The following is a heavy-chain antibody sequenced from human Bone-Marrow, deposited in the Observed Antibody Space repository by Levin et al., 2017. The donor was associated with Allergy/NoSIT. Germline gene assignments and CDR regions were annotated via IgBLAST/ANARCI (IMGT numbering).Heavy chain of an antibody. Sequence: KPSETLSLTCTVSTASISSGPYYWGWIRQPPGKGLEWIGNIYSSGKTSYNPSISSRVTISIDTSKNQFSLKLTSVTAADTAVYYCASLFEYSSSSFDYWGQGSLVTVSS. CDR1: TASISSGPYY. D-gene: IGHD6-6*01. V-gene: IGHV4-39*01. CDR2: IYSSGKT. CDR3: ASLFEYSSSSFDY. J-gene: IGHJ4*02.